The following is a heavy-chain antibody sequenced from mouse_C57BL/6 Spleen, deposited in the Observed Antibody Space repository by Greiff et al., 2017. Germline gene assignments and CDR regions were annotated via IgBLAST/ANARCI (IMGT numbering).Heavy chain of an antibody. V-gene: IGHV1-5*01. J-gene: IGHJ4*01. CDR3: TQGQLRLRNYAMDY. CDR1: GYTFTSYW. Sequence: VQLQQSGTVLARPGASVKMSCKTSGYTFTSYWMHWVKQRPGQGLEWIGAIYPGNSDTSYNQKFKGKAKLTAVTSASTAYMELSSLTNEDSAVYYWTQGQLRLRNYAMDYWGQGTSVTVSS. D-gene: IGHD3-2*02. CDR2: IYPGNSDT.